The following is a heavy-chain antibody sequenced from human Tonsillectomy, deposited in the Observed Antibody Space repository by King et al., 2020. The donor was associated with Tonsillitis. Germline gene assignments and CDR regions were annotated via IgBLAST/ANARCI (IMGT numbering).Heavy chain of an antibody. J-gene: IGHJ6*02. V-gene: IGHV1-24*01. Sequence: QVQLVQSGAEVKKPGASVKVSCKVSGYTLTDLSIHWVRQAPGKGLEWVRGFDPDEGERIYAQKFRGRVTMTEDTSTNTAYMELSSLRSEDTAVYYCATENSVYLYQYGMDVWGQGTTVTVSS. CDR2: FDPDEGER. CDR1: GYTLTDLS. D-gene: IGHD5/OR15-5a*01. CDR3: ATENSVYLYQYGMDV.